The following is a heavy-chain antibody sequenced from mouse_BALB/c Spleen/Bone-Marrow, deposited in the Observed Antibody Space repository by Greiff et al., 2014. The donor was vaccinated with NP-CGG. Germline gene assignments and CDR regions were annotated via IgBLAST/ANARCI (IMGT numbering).Heavy chain of an antibody. Sequence: QVQLQQPGSVLVRPGTSVNLSCKASGFTFTSSWMHWAKQRPRQGLEWIGDIHPNSGNTYYNEKFKGKATLTVDSSSSTAYVDLSSLTSEDSAVYFCARSYRFWYFDVWGAGTTVTVSS. CDR1: GFTFTSSW. D-gene: IGHD2-14*01. J-gene: IGHJ1*01. CDR3: ARSYRFWYFDV. V-gene: IGHV1S130*01. CDR2: IHPNSGNT.